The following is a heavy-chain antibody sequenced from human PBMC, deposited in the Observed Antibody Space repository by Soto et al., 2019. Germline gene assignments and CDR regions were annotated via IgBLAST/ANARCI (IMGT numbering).Heavy chain of an antibody. D-gene: IGHD1-26*01. CDR1: GFTFSSYA. CDR2: ISGSGGST. V-gene: IGHV3-23*01. J-gene: IGHJ5*02. Sequence: EVQLLESGGGLVQPGGSLRLSCAASGFTFSSYAMSWVRQAPGKGLEWVAAISGSGGSTYYADSVKGRFTISRDNSKNTLYLQMNSLRAEDTAGYYCAKDRSGSGGNWFDPWGQGTLVTVSS. CDR3: AKDRSGSGGNWFDP.